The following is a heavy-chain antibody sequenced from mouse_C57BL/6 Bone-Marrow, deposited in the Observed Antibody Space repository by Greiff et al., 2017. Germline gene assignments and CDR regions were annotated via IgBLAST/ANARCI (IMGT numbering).Heavy chain of an antibody. CDR1: GFTFSSYG. J-gene: IGHJ3*01. V-gene: IGHV5-6*01. Sequence: EVKLMESGGDLVKPGGSLKLSCAASGFTFSSYGMSWVRQTPDKRLEWVATISSGGSYTYYPDSVKGRFTISRDNAKNTLYLQMSSLDSEDTAMYCCAGQSGLFAYWGQGTLVTVSA. CDR3: AGQSGLFAY. D-gene: IGHD1-2*01. CDR2: ISSGGSYT.